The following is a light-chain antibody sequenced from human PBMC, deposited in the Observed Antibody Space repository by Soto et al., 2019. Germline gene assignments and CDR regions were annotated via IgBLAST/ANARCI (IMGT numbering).Light chain of an antibody. J-gene: IGKJ5*01. CDR2: GVS. CDR1: QSLLHSNGKIF. CDR3: QQYNNWPRT. V-gene: IGKV3-15*01. Sequence: IVMTQSPLSLPVTPGEPASISCRSSQSLLHSNGKIFFAWYQHKPGQAPRLLIYGVSTRDTGVPDRFSGSASGTEFTLTISSLQSEDFAVYYCQQYNNWPRTFGQGTRLEIK.